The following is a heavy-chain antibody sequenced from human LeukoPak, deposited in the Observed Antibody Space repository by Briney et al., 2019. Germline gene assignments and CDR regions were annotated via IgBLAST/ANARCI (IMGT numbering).Heavy chain of an antibody. CDR3: AKEGRSLQTY. D-gene: IGHD5-24*01. CDR2: IEEDGTET. V-gene: IGHV3-7*03. Sequence: GGSLRLSCAASGFMFSSNWMSWVRLAPGKGLEWVANIEEDGTETYYVDSVKGRFTISRDNAKNSLYLQMNSLRVEDTAVYYCAKEGRSLQTYWGQGTLVTVSS. CDR1: GFMFSSNW. J-gene: IGHJ4*02.